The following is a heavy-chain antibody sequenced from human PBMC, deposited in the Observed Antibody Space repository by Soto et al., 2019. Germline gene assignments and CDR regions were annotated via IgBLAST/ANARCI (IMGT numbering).Heavy chain of an antibody. CDR2: MSWNSGSI. CDR1: GFTCDDYA. CDR3: AKEAERPEGYCSSTSCYVVY. Sequence: EVQLVESGGGLVQPGRSLRLSCAASGFTCDDYAMHWVRQAPGKGLEWVSGMSWNSGSIGYADYVKGRFTISRDNAKNSLYLQMNSLRAEDTALYYGAKEAERPEGYCSSTSCYVVYWGQGTLVTVSS. J-gene: IGHJ4*02. V-gene: IGHV3-9*01. D-gene: IGHD2-2*01.